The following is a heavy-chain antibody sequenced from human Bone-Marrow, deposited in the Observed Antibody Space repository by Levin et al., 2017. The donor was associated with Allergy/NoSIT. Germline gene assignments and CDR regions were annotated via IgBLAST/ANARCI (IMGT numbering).Heavy chain of an antibody. CDR3: ASGYCSGGICLNFDH. CDR1: GLTLSRFW. J-gene: IGHJ5*02. V-gene: IGHV3-7*01. D-gene: IGHD2-15*01. Sequence: SCAASGLTLSRFWMNWVRQAPGKGLEWVANIKQDGSETHYVDSVKGRFTISRDNAKNSLYLQINSLTAEDTGVYYCASGYCSGGICLNFDHWGQGTLVLVSS. CDR2: IKQDGSET.